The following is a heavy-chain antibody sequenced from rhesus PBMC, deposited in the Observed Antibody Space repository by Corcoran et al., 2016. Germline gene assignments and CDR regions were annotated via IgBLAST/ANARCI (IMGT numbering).Heavy chain of an antibody. CDR3: MYCSGGGNYG. CDR1: GFTFSSYE. CDR2: ISESGGTI. D-gene: IGHD2-39*02. Sequence: DVQLVESGGGLVKPGGSLRLSCVASGFTFSSYEMHWVRQAPVKVLDCVSFISESGGTIYYAASVKGRCTISRDNARNSLFLQMNSLRAEDTAVYYCMYCSGGGNYGWGQGVLVTVSS. V-gene: IGHV3-100*02. J-gene: IGHJ4*01.